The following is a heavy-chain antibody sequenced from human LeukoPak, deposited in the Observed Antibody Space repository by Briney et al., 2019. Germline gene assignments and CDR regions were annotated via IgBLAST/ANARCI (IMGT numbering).Heavy chain of an antibody. J-gene: IGHJ4*02. CDR1: GFTFSGYA. V-gene: IGHV3-23*01. D-gene: IGHD6-13*01. CDR2: IGGSGGST. CDR3: AKDRRSSSWYYFDY. Sequence: GGSLRLSCAASGFTFSGYAMSWVRQAPGKGLEWVSTIGGSGGSTYYADSVKGRFTISRDNSQNTLYLQMNSLRAEDTAVYYCAKDRRSSSWYYFDYWGQGTLVTVSS.